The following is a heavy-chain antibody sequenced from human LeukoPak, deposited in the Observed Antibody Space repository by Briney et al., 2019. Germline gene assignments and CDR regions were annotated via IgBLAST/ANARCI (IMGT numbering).Heavy chain of an antibody. CDR1: GFTFSSYW. CDR3: ARGSHYYDRLFDI. V-gene: IGHV3-7*01. J-gene: IGHJ3*02. Sequence: GGSLRLSCAASGFTFSSYWMSWVRQAPGKGLEWVANIKQDGSEKYYVDSVKGRFTISRDNAKNSLYLQMNSLRAEDTAVYYCARGSHYYDRLFDIWGQGTMVTVSS. CDR2: IKQDGSEK. D-gene: IGHD3-22*01.